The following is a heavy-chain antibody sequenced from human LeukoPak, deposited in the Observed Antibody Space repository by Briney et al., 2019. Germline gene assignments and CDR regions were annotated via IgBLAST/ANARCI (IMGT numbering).Heavy chain of an antibody. CDR2: ISSSSSYI. CDR3: ARPWGRGIAAAGGAFDI. J-gene: IGHJ3*02. D-gene: IGHD6-13*01. Sequence: GGSLRLSCAASGFTFSSYSMNWVRQAPGKGLEWVSSISSSSSYIYYADSVKGRFTISRDNAKNSLYLQMNSLRAEDTAVYYCARPWGRGIAAAGGAFDIWGQGTMVTVSS. CDR1: GFTFSSYS. V-gene: IGHV3-21*01.